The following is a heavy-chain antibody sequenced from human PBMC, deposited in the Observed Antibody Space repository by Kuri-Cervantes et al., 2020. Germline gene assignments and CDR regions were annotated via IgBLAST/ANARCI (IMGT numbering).Heavy chain of an antibody. V-gene: IGHV1-2*02. CDR2: INPNSGGT. D-gene: IGHD3-10*01. J-gene: IGHJ6*02. CDR3: SRGLSSGGYYYYYFGMDV. CDR1: GYTFTGYY. Sequence: ASVQVSCKASGYTFTGYYMHWVRQAPGQGLEWMGWINPNSGGTKYAQKFQGRVTMTRNTSINTAHMELSSLRSEKTAVYYCSRGLSSGGYYYYYFGMDVWGQGTTVTVSS.